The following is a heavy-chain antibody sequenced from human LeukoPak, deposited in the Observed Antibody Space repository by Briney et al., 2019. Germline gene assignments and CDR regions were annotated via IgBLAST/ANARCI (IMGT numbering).Heavy chain of an antibody. D-gene: IGHD5-24*01. CDR2: ISSSSSYI. Sequence: GGSLRLSCAASGFTFSSYSMNWVRQAPGKGLEWVSSISSSSSYIYYADSVKGRFTISRDNAKNSLYLQMNSLRAEDTAMYYCARGRRWLQLSFDYWGQGTLVTVSS. J-gene: IGHJ4*02. CDR3: ARGRRWLQLSFDY. CDR1: GFTFSSYS. V-gene: IGHV3-21*01.